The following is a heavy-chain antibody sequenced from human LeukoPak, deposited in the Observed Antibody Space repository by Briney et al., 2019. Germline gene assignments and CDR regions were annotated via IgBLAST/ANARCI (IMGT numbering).Heavy chain of an antibody. Sequence: GGSLRLSCAASGFTFSSYSMNWVRQAPGKGLEWVSSISSSSSYIYYADSVKGRFTISRDNAKNSLYLQMNSLRAEDTAAYYCARDPLGIRGPFDYWGQGTLVTVSS. V-gene: IGHV3-21*01. J-gene: IGHJ4*02. D-gene: IGHD7-27*01. CDR1: GFTFSSYS. CDR3: ARDPLGIRGPFDY. CDR2: ISSSSSYI.